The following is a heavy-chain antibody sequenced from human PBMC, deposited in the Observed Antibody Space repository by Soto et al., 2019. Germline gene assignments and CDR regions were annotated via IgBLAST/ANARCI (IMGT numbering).Heavy chain of an antibody. J-gene: IGHJ4*02. CDR2: VFHTGNT. Sequence: KPSETLSLTCSVSGDSIRSYYWTWIRQPPGKGLQWIGYVFHTGNTNYNPSLKSRVTISEDASKNQVSLRLTSVTAADTAVYFCEREQYNWKIWGQGTLVTVSS. CDR1: GDSIRSYY. V-gene: IGHV4-59*01. CDR3: EREQYNWKI. D-gene: IGHD1-20*01.